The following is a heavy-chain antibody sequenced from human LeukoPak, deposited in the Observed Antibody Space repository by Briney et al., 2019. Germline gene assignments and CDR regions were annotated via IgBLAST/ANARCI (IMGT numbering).Heavy chain of an antibody. D-gene: IGHD6-19*01. CDR2: ISSSSSYL. CDR1: GFTFSRYS. V-gene: IGHV3-21*01. Sequence: GGSLRLSCAASGFTFSRYSMNWVRQATGKGVEWVSYISSSSSYLYYASSVNGLFIISRDNAKNSLYLQMNSLRAEDTAVYYCARDPRYSSGLPLWGQGTLVTVSS. CDR3: ARDPRYSSGLPL. J-gene: IGHJ4*02.